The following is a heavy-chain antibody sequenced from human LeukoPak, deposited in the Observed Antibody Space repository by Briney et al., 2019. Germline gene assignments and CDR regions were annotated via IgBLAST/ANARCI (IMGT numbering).Heavy chain of an antibody. CDR2: ISSASVSI. D-gene: IGHD7-27*01. CDR1: GFTFSIYT. CDR3: ARRELGPRLWDAFDV. J-gene: IGHJ3*01. V-gene: IGHV3-48*04. Sequence: GGSLRLSCAASGFTFSIYTMNWVRQAPGKGPEWVAYISSASVSIDYADSVKGRFYISRENAKNSLYLQINSLRAEDTAVYYCARRELGPRLWDAFDVWGQGTVVTVSS.